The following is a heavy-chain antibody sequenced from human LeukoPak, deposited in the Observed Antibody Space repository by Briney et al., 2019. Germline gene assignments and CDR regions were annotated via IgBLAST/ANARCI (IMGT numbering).Heavy chain of an antibody. CDR1: GYTFTIYG. CDR3: ARAPQETIFGVVKNWFDP. V-gene: IGHV1-18*01. CDR2: ISAYDGNT. Sequence: ASVKVSCKASGYTFTIYGINWVRQAPGQGLEWMGWISAYDGNTNYAQKLQGRVTMTTDTSTSTAYMELRSLRSDDTAVYYCARAPQETIFGVVKNWFDPWGQGTLVTVSS. J-gene: IGHJ5*02. D-gene: IGHD3-3*01.